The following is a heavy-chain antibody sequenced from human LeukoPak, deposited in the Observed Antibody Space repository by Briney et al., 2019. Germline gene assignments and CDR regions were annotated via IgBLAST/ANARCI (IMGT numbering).Heavy chain of an antibody. CDR3: ARLQSRRYYYYYMDV. Sequence: SDTLSLTCTVSGDSIRSSSYYWGWTRQPPGTGLEWIWNIYYSGSTYYNPSLTSRVTMSIDTSNNQFSLKLSSVTAADTAVYYCARLQSRRYYYYYMDVWGTGTTVTIFS. J-gene: IGHJ6*03. V-gene: IGHV4-39*01. CDR1: GDSIRSSSYY. CDR2: IYYSGST.